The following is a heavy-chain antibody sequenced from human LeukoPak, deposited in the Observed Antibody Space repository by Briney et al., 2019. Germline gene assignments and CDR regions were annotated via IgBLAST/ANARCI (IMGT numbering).Heavy chain of an antibody. V-gene: IGHV4-59*01. CDR2: IYYSGST. Sequence: SETLSLTCTVSGGSISSYYWSWIRQPPGKGLEWIGYIYYSGSTNYNPSLKSRVTISVDTSKNQFSLKPSSVTAADTAVYYCARGRGTGLDVWGKGTTVTVSS. CDR1: GGSISSYY. J-gene: IGHJ6*04. CDR3: ARGRGTGLDV. D-gene: IGHD3-10*01.